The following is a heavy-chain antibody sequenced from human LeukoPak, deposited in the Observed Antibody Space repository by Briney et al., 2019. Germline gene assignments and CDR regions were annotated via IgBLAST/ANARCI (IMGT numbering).Heavy chain of an antibody. V-gene: IGHV3-30-3*01. D-gene: IGHD1-20*01. CDR3: ATDGLTGTTDGTLDS. CDR1: GFTSSHYT. J-gene: IGHJ4*02. Sequence: GGSLRLSCVASGFTSSHYTIHWVRQAPGKGLEWVALILYDGSNKYYADSVKGRFTISRDDSKNTLYLQMNSLRAEDTAIYYCATDGLTGTTDGTLDSWGQGTLVTVSS. CDR2: ILYDGSNK.